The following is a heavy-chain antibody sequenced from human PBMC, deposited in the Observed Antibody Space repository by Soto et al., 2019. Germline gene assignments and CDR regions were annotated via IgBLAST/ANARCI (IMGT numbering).Heavy chain of an antibody. CDR1: GGSIYTYY. Sequence: SETLSLTCNVSGGSIYTYYWNWIRQPPGKGLEWIGSIYYSGSTYYNPSLRSRVTISVDTSKNQFSLKLSSVTAADTAVFYCARHYSSGSRNWFDPWGQGTLVTVSS. V-gene: IGHV4-59*05. D-gene: IGHD6-19*01. CDR2: IYYSGST. CDR3: ARHYSSGSRNWFDP. J-gene: IGHJ5*02.